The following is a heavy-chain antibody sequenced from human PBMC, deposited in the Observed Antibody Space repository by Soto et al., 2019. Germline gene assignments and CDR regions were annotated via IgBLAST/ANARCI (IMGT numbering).Heavy chain of an antibody. CDR1: GGTFSSYA. J-gene: IGHJ4*02. V-gene: IGHV1-69*01. D-gene: IGHD6-13*01. Sequence: QVQLVQSGAEVKKPGSSVKVSCKASGGTFSSYAISWVRQAPGQGLEWMGGIIPIFGTANYAQKLQGRVKICADEARRRAYMERSSLRSEETAVYYCAGEGRGKAAHWGQGTLVTVSS. CDR2: IIPIFGTA. CDR3: AGEGRGKAAH.